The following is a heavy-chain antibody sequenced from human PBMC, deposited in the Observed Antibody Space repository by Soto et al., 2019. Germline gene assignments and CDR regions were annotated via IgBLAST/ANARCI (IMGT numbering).Heavy chain of an antibody. V-gene: IGHV4-59*08. Sequence: SEALSLTCTVSGGSISSYYWSWIRQPPGKGLEWIGYIYYSGSTNYNPSLKSRVTISVDTSKNQFSLKLSSVTAADTAVYYCARRWGRSFDYWGQGTLVTVSS. CDR2: IYYSGST. CDR1: GGSISSYY. D-gene: IGHD2-15*01. CDR3: ARRWGRSFDY. J-gene: IGHJ4*02.